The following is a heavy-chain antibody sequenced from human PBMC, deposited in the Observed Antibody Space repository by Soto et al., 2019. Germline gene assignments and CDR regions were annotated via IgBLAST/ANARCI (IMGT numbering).Heavy chain of an antibody. CDR3: AREGGGYCTNGVCYPIGPFDY. CDR1: GFTFSSYS. D-gene: IGHD2-8*01. CDR2: ISSSSSTI. J-gene: IGHJ4*02. Sequence: GGSLRLSCAASGFTFSSYSMNWVRQAPGKGLEWVSYISSSSSTIYYADSVKGRFTISRDNAKNSLYLQMNSLRAEDTAVYYCAREGGGYCTNGVCYPIGPFDYWGQGTLVTVSS. V-gene: IGHV3-48*01.